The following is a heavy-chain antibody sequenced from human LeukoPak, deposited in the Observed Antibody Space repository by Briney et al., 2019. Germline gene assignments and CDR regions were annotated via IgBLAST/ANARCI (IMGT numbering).Heavy chain of an antibody. CDR3: ARSTEGYCSSTSCYVFDY. Sequence: PSETLSLSCAVYGGSFSGYYWSWIRQPPGKGLEWIGEINHSGSTNYNPFLKSRVTISVDTSKNQFSLKVTSVTAADTAVYYCARSTEGYCSSTSCYVFDYWGQGTLVTVSS. V-gene: IGHV4-34*01. J-gene: IGHJ4*02. CDR2: INHSGST. CDR1: GGSFSGYY. D-gene: IGHD2-2*01.